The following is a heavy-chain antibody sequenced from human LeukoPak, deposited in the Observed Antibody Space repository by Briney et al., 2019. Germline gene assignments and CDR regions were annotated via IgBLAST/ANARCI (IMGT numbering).Heavy chain of an antibody. CDR2: IYTSGST. CDR1: GGSISSYY. D-gene: IGHD2-15*01. Sequence: PSETLSLTCTVSGGSISSYYWSWIRQPAGKGLEWIGRIYTSGSTNYNPSLKSRVTMSVDTSKNQFSLQLSSVTAADTAVYYCAREILLLSQDAFDIWGQGTMVTVSS. CDR3: AREILLLSQDAFDI. V-gene: IGHV4-4*07. J-gene: IGHJ3*02.